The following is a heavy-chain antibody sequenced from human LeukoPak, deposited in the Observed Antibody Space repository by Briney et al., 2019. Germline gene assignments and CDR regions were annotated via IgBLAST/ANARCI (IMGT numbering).Heavy chain of an antibody. Sequence: SVKVSCKASGGTFSSYAISWVRQAPGQGLEWMGGIIPIFGTANYAQKFQGRVTITADESTSTAYMELSSLRSEGTAVYYCARTPGYSSGWYLGYWGQGTLVTVSS. D-gene: IGHD6-19*01. CDR2: IIPIFGTA. V-gene: IGHV1-69*13. CDR1: GGTFSSYA. CDR3: ARTPGYSSGWYLGY. J-gene: IGHJ4*02.